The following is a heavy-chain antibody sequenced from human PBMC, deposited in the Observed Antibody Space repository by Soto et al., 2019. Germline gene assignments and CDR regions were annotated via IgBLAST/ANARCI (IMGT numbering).Heavy chain of an antibody. V-gene: IGHV3-23*01. CDR3: AKHRYCSGECSEGFAN. CDR1: GFIFSSYA. CDR2: ISGRGDTI. D-gene: IGHD2-21*01. J-gene: IGHJ4*02. Sequence: EVQLLESGGGLVQPGGSLRLSCAASGFIFSSYAMNWVRQAPGTGLAWVSGISGRGDTIHYADSVRGRFTISRDNAQNTLDLQMNSLKAEDTAVYYCAKHRYCSGECSEGFANWCQGTLVIVSA.